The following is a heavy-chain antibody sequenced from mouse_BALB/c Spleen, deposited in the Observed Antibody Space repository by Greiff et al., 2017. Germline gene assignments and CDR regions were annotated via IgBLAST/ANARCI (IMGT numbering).Heavy chain of an antibody. Sequence: EVKLEESGGGLVQPGGSRKLSCAASGFTFSSFGMHWVRQAPEKGLEWVAYISSGSSTIYYADTVKGRFTISRDNPKNTLFLQMTSLRSEDTAMYYCARYGNYRDFDYWGQGTTLTVSS. V-gene: IGHV5-17*02. J-gene: IGHJ2*01. CDR1: GFTFSSFG. CDR2: ISSGSSTI. CDR3: ARYGNYRDFDY. D-gene: IGHD2-1*01.